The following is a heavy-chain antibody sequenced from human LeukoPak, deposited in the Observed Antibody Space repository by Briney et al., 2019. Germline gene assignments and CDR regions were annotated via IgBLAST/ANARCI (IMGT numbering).Heavy chain of an antibody. J-gene: IGHJ5*02. D-gene: IGHD3-10*01. V-gene: IGHV1-69*05. CDR1: GGTFSSYA. CDR3: ARGPYYGSGSYKPLGWFDP. CDR2: TIPIFGTA. Sequence: GSSVKVSCKASGGTFSSYAISWVRQAPGQGLEWMGGTIPIFGTANYAQKFQGRVTITTDESTSTAYMELSSLRSEDTAVYYCARGPYYGSGSYKPLGWFDPWGQGTLVTVSS.